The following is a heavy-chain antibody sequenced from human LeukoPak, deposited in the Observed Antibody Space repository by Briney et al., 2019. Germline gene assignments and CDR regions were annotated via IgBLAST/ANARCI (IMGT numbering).Heavy chain of an antibody. Sequence: ASVKVSCKASGYTFTRYDINWVRQATGQGLEWMGWMNPNSGNTGYAQKFQGRVTMTRNTSICTAYMELSSLRSEDTAVYYCATAPSRLRYFDGLLYGGGDYWGQGTLVTVSS. CDR2: MNPNSGNT. J-gene: IGHJ4*02. CDR1: GYTFTRYD. CDR3: ATAPSRLRYFDGLLYGGGDY. V-gene: IGHV1-8*01. D-gene: IGHD3-9*01.